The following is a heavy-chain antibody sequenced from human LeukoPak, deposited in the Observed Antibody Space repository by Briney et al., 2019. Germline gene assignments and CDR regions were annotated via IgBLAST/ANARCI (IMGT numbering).Heavy chain of an antibody. V-gene: IGHV4-34*01. J-gene: IGHJ6*03. CDR1: GGSFSGYY. CDR2: INHSGST. D-gene: IGHD2-15*01. CDR3: ARVNKKVYSKYYYYYMDV. Sequence: SETLSLTCAVYGGSFSGYYWSWIRQPPGKGLEWIGEINHSGSTNYNPSLKGRVTISVDTSKNQFSLKLSSVTAADTAVYYCARVNKKVYSKYYYYYMDVWGKGTTVTTSS.